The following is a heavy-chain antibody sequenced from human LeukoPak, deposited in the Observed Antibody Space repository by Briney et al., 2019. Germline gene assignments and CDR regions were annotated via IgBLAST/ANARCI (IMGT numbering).Heavy chain of an antibody. J-gene: IGHJ4*02. Sequence: PSETLSLTCTVSGGSISSGGYYWSWIRQPPGKGLEWIGYIYHSGSTYYNPSLKSRVTISVDKSKNHFSLKLHSVTAADTAVYYCARRDSTVTIDNWGPGTLVTVSS. D-gene: IGHD4-17*01. V-gene: IGHV4-30-2*01. CDR2: IYHSGST. CDR3: ARRDSTVTIDN. CDR1: GGSISSGGYY.